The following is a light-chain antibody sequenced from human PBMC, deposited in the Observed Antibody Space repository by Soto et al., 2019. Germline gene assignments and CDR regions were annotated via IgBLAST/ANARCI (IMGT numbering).Light chain of an antibody. Sequence: SYELTQPPSVSVAPGKTARITCGGNNIGSKSVHWYQQKPGQAPVLVIYYDSDRPSGIPERLSGSNSGNTATLTISRVEAGDEADYYCQVWDSSSYVFGTGTKLTVL. J-gene: IGLJ1*01. CDR2: YDS. V-gene: IGLV3-21*04. CDR1: NIGSKS. CDR3: QVWDSSSYV.